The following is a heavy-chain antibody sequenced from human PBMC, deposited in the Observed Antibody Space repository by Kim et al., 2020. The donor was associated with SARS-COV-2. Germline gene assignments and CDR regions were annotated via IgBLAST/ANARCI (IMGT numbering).Heavy chain of an antibody. V-gene: IGHV3-11*01. J-gene: IGHJ4*02. Sequence: ADSVKGRFNVTRHNAKNSLYLQTNSLRAEDTAVYYCARGYISGSSAVDSWGQGTLVTVSS. CDR3: ARGYISGSSAVDS. D-gene: IGHD1-26*01.